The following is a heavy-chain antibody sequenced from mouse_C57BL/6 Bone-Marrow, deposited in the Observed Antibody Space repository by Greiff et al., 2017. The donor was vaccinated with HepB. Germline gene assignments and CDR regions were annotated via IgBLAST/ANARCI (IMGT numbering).Heavy chain of an antibody. CDR3: ARGVYWAWFAY. CDR1: GYTFTDYN. Sequence: EVKLMESGPELVKPGASVKMSCKASGYTFTDYNMHWVKQSHGKSLEWIGYINPNNGGTSYNQKFKGKATLTVNKSSSTAYMELLSLTSEDSAVYYRARGVYWAWFAYWGQGTLVTVSA. J-gene: IGHJ3*01. CDR2: INPNNGGT. D-gene: IGHD4-1*01. V-gene: IGHV1-22*01.